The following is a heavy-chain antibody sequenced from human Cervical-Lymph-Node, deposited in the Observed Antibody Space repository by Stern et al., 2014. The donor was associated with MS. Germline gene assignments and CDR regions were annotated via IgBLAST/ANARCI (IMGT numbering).Heavy chain of an antibody. V-gene: IGHV1-8*01. CDR2: MNPRRGKK. CDR1: GYTFSSSD. J-gene: IGHJ4*02. CDR3: ARAVRNQLLSEY. Sequence: VQLVESGAEVKKPGASVKVSCRASGYTFSSSDISWVRQASGNGLEWMGRMNPRRGKKGYAQKFKGRVSMTSDPSISTVYMKLTSLTSDDTAVYFCARAVRNQLLSEYWGQGTLVTVSS. D-gene: IGHD2-2*01.